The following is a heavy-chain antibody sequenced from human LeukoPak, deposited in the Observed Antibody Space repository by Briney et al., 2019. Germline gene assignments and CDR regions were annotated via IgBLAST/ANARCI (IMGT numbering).Heavy chain of an antibody. Sequence: ASVKVSCKASGYTFTSYYMHWVRQAPGQGLEWMGIINPSGGSTSYAQKFQGRVTMTRDTSTSPVYMELSSLRSEDTAVYYCARDQTGYYDSSGPDYWGQGTLVTVSS. CDR3: ARDQTGYYDSSGPDY. D-gene: IGHD3-22*01. J-gene: IGHJ4*02. CDR2: INPSGGST. V-gene: IGHV1-46*01. CDR1: GYTFTSYY.